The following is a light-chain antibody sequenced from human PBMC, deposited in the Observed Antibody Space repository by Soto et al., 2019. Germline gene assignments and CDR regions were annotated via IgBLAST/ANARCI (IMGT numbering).Light chain of an antibody. CDR1: QDISSW. V-gene: IGKV1-12*01. Sequence: DIQMTQSPSSVSASVGDRVTITCRASQDISSWLAWYQQKPGKAPKPLIYGASSLKRGVPSRFSGSGAGTEFTLTISSLQPEEFATYYCQQANSFPITFGQGTRLEIK. J-gene: IGKJ5*01. CDR3: QQANSFPIT. CDR2: GAS.